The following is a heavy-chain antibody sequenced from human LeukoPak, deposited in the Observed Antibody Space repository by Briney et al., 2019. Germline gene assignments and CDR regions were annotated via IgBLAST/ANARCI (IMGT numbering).Heavy chain of an antibody. CDR2: INAGNGNT. CDR1: GYTFTSYA. CDR3: ARSDSSGWQKDENFDY. Sequence: ASVKVSCKASGYTFTSYAMHWVRQAPGHRLEWMGWINAGNGNTKYSQKFQGRVTITRDTSASTAYMELSSLRSEDTAVYYCARSDSSGWQKDENFDYWGQGTLVTVSS. J-gene: IGHJ4*02. D-gene: IGHD6-19*01. V-gene: IGHV1-3*01.